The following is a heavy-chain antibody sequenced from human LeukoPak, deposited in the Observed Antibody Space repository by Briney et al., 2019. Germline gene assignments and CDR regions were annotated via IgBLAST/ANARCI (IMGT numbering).Heavy chain of an antibody. V-gene: IGHV3-30*02. J-gene: IGHJ1*01. D-gene: IGHD2-2*01. CDR3: AKPVVPAANGYFQH. CDR2: IRYDGSNK. Sequence: GGSLRLSCAASGFTFSYYGMHWVRQAPGKGLEWVAFIRYDGSNKYYADSVKGRFTISRDNSKNTLYLQMNSLRAEDTAVYYCAKPVVPAANGYFQHWGQGTLVTVSS. CDR1: GFTFSYYG.